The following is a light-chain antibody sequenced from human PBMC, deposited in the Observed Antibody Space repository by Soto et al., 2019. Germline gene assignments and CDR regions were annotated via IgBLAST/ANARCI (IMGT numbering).Light chain of an antibody. Sequence: QSVLTQPPSVSGAPRQRVTISCTGSSSNIGTPYDVHWYQQLPGTAPKLLIYGNSNRPSGVPDRFSGSKSGTSASLAITGLQAEDEADYYCQSYDSSLSGYVIFGGGTKLTVL. V-gene: IGLV1-40*01. CDR2: GNS. CDR1: SSNIGTPYD. J-gene: IGLJ2*01. CDR3: QSYDSSLSGYVI.